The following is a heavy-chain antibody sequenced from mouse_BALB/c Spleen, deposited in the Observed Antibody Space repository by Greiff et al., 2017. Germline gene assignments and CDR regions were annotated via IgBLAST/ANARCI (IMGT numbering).Heavy chain of an antibody. D-gene: IGHD2-1*01. CDR3: ARGGSGNYQGAMDY. CDR1: GYNFTSYW. Sequence: QVQLQQPGAELVKPGTSVKLSCKASGYNFTSYWINWVKLRPGQGLEWIGDFYPGSGSTNYNEKFKSKATLTVDTSSSTAYMQLSSLASEDSALYYCARGGSGNYQGAMDYWGQGTSVTVSS. CDR2: FYPGSGST. V-gene: IGHV1-55*01. J-gene: IGHJ4*01.